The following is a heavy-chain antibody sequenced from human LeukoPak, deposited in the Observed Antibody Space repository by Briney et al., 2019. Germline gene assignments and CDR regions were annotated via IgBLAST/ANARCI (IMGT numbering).Heavy chain of an antibody. Sequence: GGSMRLSCGASGFTSSSYEMNWVRQAPGKGLEWVAVISYDGSNKYYADSVKGRFTISRDNSKNTLYLQMNSLRAEDTAVYYCAKTYYYGSGTPGDYWGQGTLVTVSS. V-gene: IGHV3-30*18. D-gene: IGHD3-10*01. CDR2: ISYDGSNK. CDR1: GFTSSSYE. CDR3: AKTYYYGSGTPGDY. J-gene: IGHJ4*02.